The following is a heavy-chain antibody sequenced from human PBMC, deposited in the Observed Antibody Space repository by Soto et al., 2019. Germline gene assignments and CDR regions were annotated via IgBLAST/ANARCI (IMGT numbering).Heavy chain of an antibody. CDR1: GGSISNYY. D-gene: IGHD6-13*01. J-gene: IGHJ5*01. CDR3: ARQTTYSSSWYDY. V-gene: IGHV4-4*07. CDR2: IYTSGST. Sequence: PSETLSLTCTVSGGSISNYYWTWIRQPAGKGLEWIGRIYTSGSTNYNPSLKSRVTMSVDTSKNQFSLKLSSVTAADTALYYCARQTTYSSSWYDYWGHGTQVTVSS.